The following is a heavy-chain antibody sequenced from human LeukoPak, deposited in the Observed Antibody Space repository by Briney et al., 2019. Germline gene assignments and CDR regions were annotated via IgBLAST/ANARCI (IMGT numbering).Heavy chain of an antibody. Sequence: SETLSLTCTVSGGSISSYYWSWIRQPPGKGLEWIGYIYYSGSTNYNPSLKSRVTISVDTSKNQFSLKLSSVTAADTAVYYCARVGQQLGTFDYWGQGTLVTVSS. CDR2: IYYSGST. CDR1: GGSISSYY. CDR3: ARVGQQLGTFDY. V-gene: IGHV4-59*01. J-gene: IGHJ4*02. D-gene: IGHD6-13*01.